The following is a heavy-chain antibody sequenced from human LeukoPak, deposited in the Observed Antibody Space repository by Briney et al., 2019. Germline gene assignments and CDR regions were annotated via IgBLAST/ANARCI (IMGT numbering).Heavy chain of an antibody. CDR2: ISYGGSNK. Sequence: PGRSLRLSCAASGFTFSSYAMHWVRQAPGKGLEWVAVISYGGSNKYYADSVKGQFTISRDNSKNTLYLQMTSLRAEDTAVYYCASAYYYDSSGTFDYWGQGTLVTVSS. CDR1: GFTFSSYA. J-gene: IGHJ4*02. V-gene: IGHV3-30-3*01. CDR3: ASAYYYDSSGTFDY. D-gene: IGHD3-22*01.